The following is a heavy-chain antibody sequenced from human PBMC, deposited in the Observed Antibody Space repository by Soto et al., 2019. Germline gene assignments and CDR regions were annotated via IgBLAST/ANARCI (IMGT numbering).Heavy chain of an antibody. V-gene: IGHV4-59*08. D-gene: IGHD6-19*01. J-gene: IGHJ4*02. CDR3: ARHVQWLVTFDY. CDR1: GGSMSSYY. Sequence: QVQLQESGPGLVKPSETLSLTCTVSGGSMSSYYWCWIRQPPGKGLEWIGYIYYSGSTNYNPSLKSRVTISVDTSKNQSSLKLSSVTAADTAVYYGARHVQWLVTFDYWGQGTLLTVSS. CDR2: IYYSGST.